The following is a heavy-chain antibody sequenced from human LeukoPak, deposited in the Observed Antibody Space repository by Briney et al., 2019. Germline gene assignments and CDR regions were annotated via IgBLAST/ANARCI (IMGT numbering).Heavy chain of an antibody. Sequence: GGSLRLSCAASGFTFSSYSMNWVRQAPGKGLEWVSYISSSSSTIYYADSVKGRFTISRDNAKNSLYLQMNSLRAEDTAVYYCARDRGFWSGYSDYFGYWGQGTLVTVSS. J-gene: IGHJ4*02. CDR3: ARDRGFWSGYSDYFGY. D-gene: IGHD3-3*01. CDR1: GFTFSSYS. CDR2: ISSSSSTI. V-gene: IGHV3-48*01.